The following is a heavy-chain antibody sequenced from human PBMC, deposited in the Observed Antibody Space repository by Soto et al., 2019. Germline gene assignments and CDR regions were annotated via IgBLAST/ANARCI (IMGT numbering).Heavy chain of an antibody. J-gene: IGHJ6*02. CDR2: IYHSGST. V-gene: IGHV4-30-2*01. D-gene: IGHD3-10*01. Sequence: QLQLQESGSGLVKPSQTLSLTCAVSGGSISSGGYSWSWIRQPPGKGLEWIGYIYHSGSTYYNPSLKSRVTISVDRSKNQFSLKLSSVTAADTAVYYCARVSHYYYGSGSYYTPRYYYYGMDVWGQGTTVTVSS. CDR3: ARVSHYYYGSGSYYTPRYYYYGMDV. CDR1: GGSISSGGYS.